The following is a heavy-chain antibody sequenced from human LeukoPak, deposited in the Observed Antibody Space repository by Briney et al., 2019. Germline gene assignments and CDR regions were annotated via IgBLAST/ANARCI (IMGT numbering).Heavy chain of an antibody. V-gene: IGHV3-74*01. J-gene: IGHJ5*01. CDR3: TRDYFGRGWFDS. Sequence: GGSLRLSCAASGFTFHFYWMHWVRQAPGKGLVWVSRINSDGTNTTYADSVKGRFTISRDNAKNTLYLQMNSLRAEDTAVYYCTRDYFGRGWFDSWGQRNLVTVSS. D-gene: IGHD2/OR15-2a*01. CDR1: GFTFHFYW. CDR2: INSDGTNT.